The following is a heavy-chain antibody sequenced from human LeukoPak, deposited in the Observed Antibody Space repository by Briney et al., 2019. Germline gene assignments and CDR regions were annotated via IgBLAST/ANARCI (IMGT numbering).Heavy chain of an antibody. V-gene: IGHV4-39*07. CDR3: ASLDWYSGSYYFDY. CDR2: INHSGST. CDR1: GGSISSSSYY. J-gene: IGHJ4*02. Sequence: SETLSLTCTVSGGSISSSSYYWSWIRQPPGKGLEWIGEINHSGSTNYNPSLKSRVTISVDTSKNQFSLKLSSVTAADTAVCYCASLDWYSGSYYFDYWGQGTLVTVSS. D-gene: IGHD1-26*01.